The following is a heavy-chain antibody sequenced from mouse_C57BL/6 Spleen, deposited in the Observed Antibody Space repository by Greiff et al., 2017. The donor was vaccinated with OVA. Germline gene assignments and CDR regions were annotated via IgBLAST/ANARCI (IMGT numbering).Heavy chain of an antibody. CDR2: ISSGGDYI. V-gene: IGHV5-9-1*02. Sequence: EVQVVESGEGLVKPGGSLKLSCAASGFTFSSYAMSWVRQTPEKRLEWVAYISSGGDYIYYADTVKGRFTISRDNARNTLYLQMSSLKSEDTAMYYCTRDPPPRYGSSYPGFAYWGQGTLVTVSA. CDR3: TRDPPPRYGSSYPGFAY. J-gene: IGHJ3*01. D-gene: IGHD1-1*01. CDR1: GFTFSSYA.